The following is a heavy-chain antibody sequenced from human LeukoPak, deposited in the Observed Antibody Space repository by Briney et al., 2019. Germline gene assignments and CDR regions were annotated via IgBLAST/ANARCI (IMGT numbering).Heavy chain of an antibody. V-gene: IGHV3-7*01. CDR2: INQDASEI. D-gene: IGHD2-21*02. J-gene: IGHJ4*02. CDR3: ATDRDNSDWQKRFDS. CDR1: GFTFSTYW. Sequence: HPGGSLRLSCAASGFTFSTYWMNWYRRAPGKGLEWVGNINQDASEINYVDSVRGRFTISRDNAKNSLHLQMNSLRAEDTAVYYCATDRDNSDWQKRFDSWGQGTLVTVPS.